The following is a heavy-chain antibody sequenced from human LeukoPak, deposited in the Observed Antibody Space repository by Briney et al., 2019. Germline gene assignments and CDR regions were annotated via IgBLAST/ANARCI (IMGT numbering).Heavy chain of an antibody. Sequence: ASVKVSCKASGYTFTGYYIHWVRQAPGQGLEWVGWINPNNGGTNYAQKFQGRVTMTRDTYISTAYMELSRLRSDDTAVYYCARGIMITFGGVIVTPSYYYYYYGMDVWGQGTTVTVSS. D-gene: IGHD3-16*02. CDR2: INPNNGGT. J-gene: IGHJ6*02. V-gene: IGHV1-2*02. CDR3: ARGIMITFGGVIVTPSYYYYYYGMDV. CDR1: GYTFTGYY.